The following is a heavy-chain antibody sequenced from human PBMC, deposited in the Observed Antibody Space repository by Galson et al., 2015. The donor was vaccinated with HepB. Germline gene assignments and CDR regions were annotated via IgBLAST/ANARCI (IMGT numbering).Heavy chain of an antibody. D-gene: IGHD6-19*01. CDR1: GFSLSTSGMC. J-gene: IGHJ5*02. Sequence: PALVKPTQTLTLTCTFSGFSLSTSGMCVSWIRQPPGKALEWLARIDWDEDQYFSASLKTRLTISKEPSKNQVVLTMTNMDPVDTATYYCARGNQRGPSSGWYDHWGQGTLVTVSS. CDR2: IDWDEDQ. CDR3: ARGNQRGPSSGWYDH. V-gene: IGHV2-70*11.